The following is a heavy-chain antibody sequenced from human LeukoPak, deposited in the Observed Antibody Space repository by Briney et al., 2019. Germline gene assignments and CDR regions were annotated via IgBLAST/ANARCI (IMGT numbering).Heavy chain of an antibody. Sequence: VASVKVSCKASRYTFTGYHIHWVRQAPGQGLEWMGRINPNSGDTNYAQKFQGRVTMTRDTSISTAYMELSRLRSDDTAVYYCARDYCSSTSCLFDYWGQGTLVTVSS. CDR1: RYTFTGYH. CDR3: ARDYCSSTSCLFDY. J-gene: IGHJ4*02. CDR2: INPNSGDT. V-gene: IGHV1-2*06. D-gene: IGHD2-2*01.